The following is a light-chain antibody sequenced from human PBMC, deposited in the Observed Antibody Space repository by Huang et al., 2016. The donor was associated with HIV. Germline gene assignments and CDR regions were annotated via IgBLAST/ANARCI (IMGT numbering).Light chain of an antibody. CDR2: ATS. Sequence: DIQMTQSPSSLSASVGDRVTFSCRASQNISRSLNWFHQKPGKAPKLVIYATSNLHVGVPSRFSGSGSGPLFTISIRRLQPEDFGTYFCQQSCSVPRTFGRGTKVE. V-gene: IGKV1-39*01. CDR1: QNISRS. CDR3: QQSCSVPRT. J-gene: IGKJ1*01.